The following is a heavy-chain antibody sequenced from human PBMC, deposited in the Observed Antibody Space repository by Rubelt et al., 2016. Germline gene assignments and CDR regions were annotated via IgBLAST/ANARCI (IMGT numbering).Heavy chain of an antibody. Sequence: QVQLVQSGAEVKKPGSSVKVSCKASGGTFSSYAISWVRQAPGQGLEWMGGSIPIFGTANYAQRFQGRVTITADESKSTAYMGLSSLRSEDTAVYYCAKGSDYYDSSGEAFDIWGQGTMVTVSS. J-gene: IGHJ3*02. D-gene: IGHD3-22*01. V-gene: IGHV1-69*12. CDR1: GGTFSSYA. CDR2: SIPIFGTA. CDR3: AKGSDYYDSSGEAFDI.